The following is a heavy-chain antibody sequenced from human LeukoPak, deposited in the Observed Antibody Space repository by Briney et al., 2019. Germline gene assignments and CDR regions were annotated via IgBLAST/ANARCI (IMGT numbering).Heavy chain of an antibody. V-gene: IGHV3-7*03. Sequence: GGSLRLSCVASRFIFRSYWMTWVRQAPGKGLEWVANIKQDGSEKYYVDSVKGRFTISRDNAQNSLYLQMNGLRAEDTAVYYCARRMDPYYFFYSMDVWGQGTTVTVSS. J-gene: IGHJ6*02. CDR2: IKQDGSEK. D-gene: IGHD2-8*01. CDR3: ARRMDPYYFFYSMDV. CDR1: RFIFRSYW.